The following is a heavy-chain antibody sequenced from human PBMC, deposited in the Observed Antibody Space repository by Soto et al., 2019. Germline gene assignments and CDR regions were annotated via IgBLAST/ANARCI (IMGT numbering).Heavy chain of an antibody. CDR1: GYTFNNYG. CDR2: MSAHNANT. D-gene: IGHD6-13*01. Sequence: GASVKVSCKASGYTFNNYGINGVRQPPGQGHEWMGWMSAHNANTNNAQKFQGRVTMTTDTSTRTAYMELRSLRSDDTAVSYCAREEQQLIPSGGMDVWGQGTTVTVSS. V-gene: IGHV1-18*01. J-gene: IGHJ6*02. CDR3: AREEQQLIPSGGMDV.